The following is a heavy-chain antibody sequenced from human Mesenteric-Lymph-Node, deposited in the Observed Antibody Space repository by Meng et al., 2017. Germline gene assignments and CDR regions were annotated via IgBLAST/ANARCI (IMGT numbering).Heavy chain of an antibody. Sequence: QLVQSGAEVKKPGVSVKGACKTSGGSFSTYTFSWVRQAPGQGLEWMGGLIPVLNKAKSAPRFQDRVTFTADETTTTAYMELSSLTFEDTAVYFCARGRGNQPLFDFWGQGTLVTVSS. J-gene: IGHJ4*02. D-gene: IGHD2/OR15-2a*01. V-gene: IGHV1-69*10. CDR3: ARGRGNQPLFDF. CDR2: LIPVLNKA. CDR1: GGSFSTYT.